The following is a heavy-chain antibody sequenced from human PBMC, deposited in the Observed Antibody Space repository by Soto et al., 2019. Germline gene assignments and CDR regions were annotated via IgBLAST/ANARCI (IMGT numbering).Heavy chain of an antibody. V-gene: IGHV4-59*08. D-gene: IGHD3-9*01. CDR2: MYYTGTT. Sequence: PSETLSLTCTVSGGSVSRSHWTWIRQPPGKGLEWLGHMYYTGTTTYNPSLRSRVTISIDTPKDQFSLKLSSVTAADTAVYYCARYWGDILTGYVPADWFDPWGQGTLVTVSS. CDR1: GGSVSRSH. CDR3: ARYWGDILTGYVPADWFDP. J-gene: IGHJ5*02.